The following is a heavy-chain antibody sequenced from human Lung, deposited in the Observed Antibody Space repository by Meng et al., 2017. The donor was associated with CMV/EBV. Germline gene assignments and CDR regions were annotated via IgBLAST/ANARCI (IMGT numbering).Heavy chain of an antibody. D-gene: IGHD3-10*01. CDR2: ISWNRANT. J-gene: IGHJ4*02. V-gene: IGHV3-9*01. CDR1: GFTFDDYS. CDR3: VKVGVGFGEN. Sequence: SCAASGFTFDDYSMHWVRQAPGKGLEWVSGISWNRANTGYADSVKGRFTISRDNGHNSLFLQMNSLRAEDTALYYCVKVGVGFGENWGQGTLVTVSS.